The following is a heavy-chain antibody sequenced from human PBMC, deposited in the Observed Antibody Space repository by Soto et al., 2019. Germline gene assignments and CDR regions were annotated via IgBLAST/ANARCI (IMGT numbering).Heavy chain of an antibody. D-gene: IGHD3-16*01. Sequence: EVQLVESGGGLVQPGGSLRLSCAASGFTISNSWMTWVRQAPGKGLEWVANIKQDGSEKYYVDSVKGRFTISRDNAKNSLYLQMNSLRAEDTAVYYCARDYDWGQGTLVTVSS. CDR1: GFTISNSW. CDR3: ARDYD. J-gene: IGHJ4*02. CDR2: IKQDGSEK. V-gene: IGHV3-7*04.